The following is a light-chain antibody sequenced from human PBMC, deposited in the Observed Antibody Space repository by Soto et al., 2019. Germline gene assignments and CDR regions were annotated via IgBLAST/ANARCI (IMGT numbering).Light chain of an antibody. CDR2: EVT. V-gene: IGLV2-14*01. CDR3: SSFTSISTYV. J-gene: IGLJ1*01. CDR1: TSDVGGYNY. Sequence: QSVLTQPASVSGSLGQSVTISCTGTTSDVGGYNYVSWYQQHPGKAPILMIYEVTNRPSGVSNRFSGSKSGNTASLTISGLQAEDESHYYCSSFTSISTYVFGTGTKVTVL.